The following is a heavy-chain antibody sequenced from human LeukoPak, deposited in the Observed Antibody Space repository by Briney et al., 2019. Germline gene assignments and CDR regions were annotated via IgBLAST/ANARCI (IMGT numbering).Heavy chain of an antibody. CDR1: GYTFTSYG. V-gene: IGHV1-18*01. CDR3: ARGNEYSSSYYMDV. Sequence: ASVKVSCKASGYTFTSYGVSWVRQAPGQGLEWMGWISGYSGSTNYAQKLQGRVTMTTDTYTRTAYMELRSLTSDDTAVYYCARGNEYSSSYYMDVWGKGTTVTVSS. J-gene: IGHJ6*03. CDR2: ISGYSGST. D-gene: IGHD6-6*01.